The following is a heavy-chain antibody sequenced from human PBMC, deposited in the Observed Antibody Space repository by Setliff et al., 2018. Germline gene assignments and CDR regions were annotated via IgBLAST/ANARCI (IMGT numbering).Heavy chain of an antibody. D-gene: IGHD2-8*01. CDR2: ISAYNDNT. Sequence: ASVKVSCKASGYMFKSHGINWMRQAPGQGFEWMGWISAYNDNTNSAEKFQDRITITADTSTSTSYMELRSLTSDDTAIYYCSRLVRYCTTTTCQTLSGGEHWGPGTLVTVSS. CDR3: SRLVRYCTTTTCQTLSGGEH. CDR1: GYMFKSHG. J-gene: IGHJ1*01. V-gene: IGHV1-18*04.